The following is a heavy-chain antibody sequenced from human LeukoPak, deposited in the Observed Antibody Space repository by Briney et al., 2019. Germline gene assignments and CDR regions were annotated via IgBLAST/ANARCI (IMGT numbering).Heavy chain of an antibody. CDR3: ASRDPCSGGVCNGFRL. Sequence: GGSLRLSCAASGFTFSTYGMHWVRQAPGKGPEWVSAVSPNGVNTYYADSVKGRFTISRDNSKYTLYLQMSSLRAEDTALYYCASRDPCSGGVCNGFRLWGQGTLVTVSS. J-gene: IGHJ4*02. CDR1: GFTFSTYG. D-gene: IGHD2-8*02. V-gene: IGHV3-23*01. CDR2: VSPNGVNT.